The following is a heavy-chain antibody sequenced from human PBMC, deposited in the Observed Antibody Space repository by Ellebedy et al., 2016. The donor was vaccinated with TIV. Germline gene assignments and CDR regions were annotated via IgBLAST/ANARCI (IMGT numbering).Heavy chain of an antibody. CDR1: GFTFRSYW. CDR3: ARRGSYGDYAVQINNWFDR. J-gene: IGHJ5*02. V-gene: IGHV3-7*01. D-gene: IGHD4-17*01. Sequence: GGSLRLSCAASGFTFRSYWMSWVRQAPGKGLEWVANIYQDGREKYYVDSVKGRFTISRDNAKNSLYLQMNSLRVEDTAVYYCARRGSYGDYAVQINNWFDRWGQGTLVTVYS. CDR2: IYQDGREK.